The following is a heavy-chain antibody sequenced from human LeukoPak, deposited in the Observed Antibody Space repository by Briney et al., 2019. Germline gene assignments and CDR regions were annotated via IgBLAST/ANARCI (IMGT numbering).Heavy chain of an antibody. V-gene: IGHV4-39*07. CDR1: GGSISSSSYY. J-gene: IGHJ4*02. CDR3: ARYDSSGYCFDY. CDR2: IYYSGST. D-gene: IGHD3-22*01. Sequence: SETLSLTCTVSGGSISSSSYYWGWIRQPPGKGLEWIGSIYYSGSTWYNPSLKSRVTMSVDTSKNQFSLKLSSVTAVDTAVYYCARYDSSGYCFDYWGQGTLVTVSS.